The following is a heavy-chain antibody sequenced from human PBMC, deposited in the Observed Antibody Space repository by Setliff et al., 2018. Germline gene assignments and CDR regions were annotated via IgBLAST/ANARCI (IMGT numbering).Heavy chain of an antibody. CDR1: GGSISSDY. D-gene: IGHD3-22*01. CDR2: TYYSGDA. V-gene: IGHV4-4*08. J-gene: IGHJ4*02. CDR3: AREYYYARSRNFDY. Sequence: PSETLSLTCTVSGGSISSDYWSWIRQPPGKGLEWIGNTYYSGDAYYNPSLKSRVTISVDTSRNQFSLKVTSVTAADTAVYYCAREYYYARSRNFDYWGQGTLVTVS.